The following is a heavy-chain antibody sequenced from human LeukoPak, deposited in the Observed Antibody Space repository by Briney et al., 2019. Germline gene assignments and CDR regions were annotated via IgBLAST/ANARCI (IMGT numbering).Heavy chain of an antibody. V-gene: IGHV4-4*07. CDR3: ARIVPFSIMSYGSNWFDP. CDR2: FRTDGST. J-gene: IGHJ5*02. CDR1: GGSINSHS. D-gene: IGHD3/OR15-3a*01. Sequence: NPSETLSLTCTVSGGSINSHSWTWIRQPAGKGLEWIGRFRTDGSTKYNPSLMSRVTMSIDTSKNQLSLKMTSVTAADTAVYYCARIVPFSIMSYGSNWFDPWGQGTLVTVS.